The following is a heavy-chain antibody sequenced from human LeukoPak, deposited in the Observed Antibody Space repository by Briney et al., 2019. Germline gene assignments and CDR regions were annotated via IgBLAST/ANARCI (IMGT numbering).Heavy chain of an antibody. CDR3: ARVFDSGSQAYFYYMDV. CDR1: GYSLSSGNY. V-gene: IGHV4-38-2*02. CDR2: IYHSGNT. J-gene: IGHJ6*03. D-gene: IGHD3-10*01. Sequence: SETLSLTCTVSGYSLSSGNYWGWIRQPPGKGLEWIGSIYHSGNTYYNPSLKSRVTISVDTSKNQFSLKLSSVTAADTAVYYCARVFDSGSQAYFYYMDVWGKGTTVTISS.